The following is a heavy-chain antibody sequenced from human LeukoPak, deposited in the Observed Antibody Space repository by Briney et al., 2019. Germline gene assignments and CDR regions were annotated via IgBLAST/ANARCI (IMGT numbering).Heavy chain of an antibody. D-gene: IGHD2-15*01. CDR1: GSSISSDYY. CDR2: IKHRGRS. Sequence: SETLSLTCSVSGSSISSDYYWGWVQQPPGKGLEWIGSIKHRGRSYYNPSLKSRVTISVDTSKNQFSLQLSSVTAADTAVYYCARVVGATSIDYWGQGILVTVSS. V-gene: IGHV4-38-2*02. J-gene: IGHJ4*02. CDR3: ARVVGATSIDY.